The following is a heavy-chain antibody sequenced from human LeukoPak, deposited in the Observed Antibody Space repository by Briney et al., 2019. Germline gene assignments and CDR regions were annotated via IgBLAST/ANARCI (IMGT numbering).Heavy chain of an antibody. CDR2: FDAEDGET. D-gene: IGHD3-10*01. Sequence: GASVKVSCKVSGYTLTELSMHWVRQAPGKGLGWMGGFDAEDGETIYAQKFQGRVSMTEDTSTDTAYMELSSLRSEDTAVYYCALGSGSYYRRLTSFDYWGQGTLVTVSS. CDR3: ALGSGSYYRRLTSFDY. CDR1: GYTLTELS. V-gene: IGHV1-24*01. J-gene: IGHJ4*02.